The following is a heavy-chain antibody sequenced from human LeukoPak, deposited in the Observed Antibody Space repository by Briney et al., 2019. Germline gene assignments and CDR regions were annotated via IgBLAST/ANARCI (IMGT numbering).Heavy chain of an antibody. V-gene: IGHV3-7*03. J-gene: IGHJ6*02. CDR1: GFTFSSFA. Sequence: PGGSLRLSCAASGFTFSSFAINWVRQAPGEGLEWVASINHNGNVNYYVDSVKGRFTISRDNAKNSLYLQMSNLRAEDTAVYFCARGGGLDVWGQGATVTVSS. D-gene: IGHD3-16*01. CDR2: INHNGNVN. CDR3: ARGGGLDV.